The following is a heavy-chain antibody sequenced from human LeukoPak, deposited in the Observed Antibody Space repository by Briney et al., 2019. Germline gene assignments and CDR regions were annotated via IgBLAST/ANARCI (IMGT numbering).Heavy chain of an antibody. D-gene: IGHD3-16*02. Sequence: ASVKVSCKASGYTFTSYGISWVRQAPGQGLEWMGWISAYNSNSNYAQKLQGRVTMTTDTSTSTAYMELRSLRSDDTAVYYCAREARLSSYNWFDPWGQVTLVTVSS. V-gene: IGHV1-18*01. CDR3: AREARLSSYNWFDP. J-gene: IGHJ5*02. CDR2: ISAYNSNS. CDR1: GYTFTSYG.